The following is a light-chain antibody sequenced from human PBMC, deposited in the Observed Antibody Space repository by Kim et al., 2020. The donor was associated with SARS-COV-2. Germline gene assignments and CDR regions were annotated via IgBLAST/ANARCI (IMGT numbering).Light chain of an antibody. Sequence: GQVVAISCAGTSSDVGGYKYVSWYQQHPGKVPKLVIVDVSNRPSGVSDRFSGSKSGNTASLTISGLQAEDEADYYCTSYTSSNHVAFGGGTQLTVL. CDR2: DVS. J-gene: IGLJ3*02. CDR3: TSYTSSNHVA. V-gene: IGLV2-14*03. CDR1: SSDVGGYKY.